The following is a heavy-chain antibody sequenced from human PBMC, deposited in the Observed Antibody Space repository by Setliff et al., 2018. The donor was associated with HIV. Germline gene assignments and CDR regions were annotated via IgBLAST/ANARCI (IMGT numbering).Heavy chain of an antibody. J-gene: IGHJ4*02. CDR2: IYYSGST. CDR1: GGSISSGSYY. D-gene: IGHD3-22*01. V-gene: IGHV4-39*01. CDR3: ARQAIFGYYDSSGYLDY. Sequence: KTSETLSLTCTVSGGSISSGSYYWGWIRQPPGKGLEWIGSIYYSGSTYYNPSLQSRVTISVDTSKNLFSLRLSSVTASDTAVYYCARQAIFGYYDSSGYLDYGGQGTLVTVSS.